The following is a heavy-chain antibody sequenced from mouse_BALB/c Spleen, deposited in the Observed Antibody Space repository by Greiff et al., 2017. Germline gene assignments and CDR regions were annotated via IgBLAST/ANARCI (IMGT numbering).Heavy chain of an antibody. CDR1: GYTFPSNW. V-gene: IGHV1-52*01. D-gene: IGHD2-4*01. CDR3: ARGGSDYKYYAMDY. J-gene: IGHJ4*01. CDR2: IDPYESEP. Sequence: VQLQQPGAELVRPGASGKLSCKASGYTFPSNWRNWVKQRPEQGLEWIGRIDPYESEPHYNQKFKDKAILTVDKSSSTAYMQLSSLTSEDSAVYYCARGGSDYKYYAMDYWGQGTSVTVSS.